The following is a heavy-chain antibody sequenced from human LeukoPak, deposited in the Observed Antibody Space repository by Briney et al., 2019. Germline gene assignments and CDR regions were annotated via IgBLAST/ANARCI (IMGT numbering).Heavy chain of an antibody. CDR2: ISGSGDNT. Sequence: PGGSLRLSCAASGFTFSSYDMIWVRQAPGKGLEWVSGISGSGDNTYYADSVKGRFTISRDNSKNTVYLQMNSLRAEDTAIYYCAYYGGSYYYYYYYMDVWGKGTTVTVSS. D-gene: IGHD4-23*01. CDR1: GFTFSSYD. CDR3: AYYGGSYYYYYYYMDV. V-gene: IGHV3-23*01. J-gene: IGHJ6*03.